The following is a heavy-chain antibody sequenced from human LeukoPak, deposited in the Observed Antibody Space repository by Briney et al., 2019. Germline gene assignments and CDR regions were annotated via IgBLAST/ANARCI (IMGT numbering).Heavy chain of an antibody. CDR2: LHSGGGT. J-gene: IGHJ4*02. V-gene: IGHV4-4*07. CDR3: ARDQSLDWNYDFFDY. CDR1: GGSITSHY. D-gene: IGHD1-7*01. Sequence: SETLSLTCTVSGGSITSHYWSWIRQPAGKGLEWIGRLHSGGGTNYNPSLKSRVTMSLDPSTNQFSLRLSSVTAADTAVYFCARDQSLDWNYDFFDYWGQGTLVTVSS.